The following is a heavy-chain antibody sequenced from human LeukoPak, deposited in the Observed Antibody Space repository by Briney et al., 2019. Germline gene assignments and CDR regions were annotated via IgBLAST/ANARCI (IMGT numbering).Heavy chain of an antibody. CDR1: GGSISSSSYY. CDR2: IYYSGST. D-gene: IGHD3-10*01. J-gene: IGHJ6*03. CDR3: ARDNAVYGSGSCDPTGMDV. V-gene: IGHV4-39*07. Sequence: SETLSLTCTVSGGSISSSSYYWGWIRHPPGKGLEGIGSIYYSGSTYYNPSLKSRVTISVDTSKNQFSLKLSSVTAADTAVYYCARDNAVYGSGSCDPTGMDVWGKGTTVTISS.